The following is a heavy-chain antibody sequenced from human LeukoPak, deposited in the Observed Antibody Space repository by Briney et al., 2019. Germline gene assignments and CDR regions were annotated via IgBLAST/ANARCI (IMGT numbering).Heavy chain of an antibody. D-gene: IGHD4-11*01. CDR1: GFTFSSNP. CDR3: ARAQTN. J-gene: IGHJ4*02. Sequence: GGSLRLSCAASGFTFSSNPMSWVRQAPGKGLEWVSYISSGSTTIYYADSVKGRFTIFRDNAKSSLYLQMNSLRAEDTAVYYCARAQTNWGQGTLVTVSS. CDR2: ISSGSTTI. V-gene: IGHV3-48*01.